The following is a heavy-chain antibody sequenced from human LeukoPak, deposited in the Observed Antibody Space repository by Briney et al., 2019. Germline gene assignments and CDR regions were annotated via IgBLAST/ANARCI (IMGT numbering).Heavy chain of an antibody. CDR2: IYYSGST. CDR3: ARDDGGSYLSY. D-gene: IGHD1-26*01. CDR1: GGSISSSSYY. V-gene: IGHV4-39*07. J-gene: IGHJ4*02. Sequence: SETLSLTCTVSGGSISSSSYYWGWIRQPPGKGLEWIGSIYYSGSTYYNPSLKSRVTISVDTSKNQFSLKLSSVTAADTAVYYCARDDGGSYLSYWGQGTLVTVSS.